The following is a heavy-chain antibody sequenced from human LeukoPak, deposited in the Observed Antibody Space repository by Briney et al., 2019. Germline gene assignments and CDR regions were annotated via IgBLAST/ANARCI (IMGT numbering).Heavy chain of an antibody. Sequence: SETLSLTCAVSGGSFRGYYWSWIRQPPGKGLEWIGEINHSGSTNYNPSLKSRVTISVDTSKNQFSLKLSSVTAADTAVYYCARAPIVVVPAAINHPVAAAEDYWGQGTLVTVSS. CDR2: INHSGST. CDR1: GGSFRGYY. J-gene: IGHJ4*02. V-gene: IGHV4-34*01. D-gene: IGHD2-2*01. CDR3: ARAPIVVVPAAINHPVAAAEDY.